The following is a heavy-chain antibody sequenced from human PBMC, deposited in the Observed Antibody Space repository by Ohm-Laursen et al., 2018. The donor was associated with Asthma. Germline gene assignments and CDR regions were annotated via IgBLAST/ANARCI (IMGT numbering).Heavy chain of an antibody. J-gene: IGHJ3*02. D-gene: IGHD2-2*02. Sequence: TQTLTLTCTFSGFSLSTTGVGVGWIRQPPGKALEWLALIYWDDDKRYSPSLRTRLSITKDTSKNQVVLTMTNMDPVDAATYYCAHTVCSTSCYTAFDIWGQGTMVTVSS. CDR1: GFSLSTTGVG. V-gene: IGHV2-5*02. CDR2: IYWDDDK. CDR3: AHTVCSTSCYTAFDI.